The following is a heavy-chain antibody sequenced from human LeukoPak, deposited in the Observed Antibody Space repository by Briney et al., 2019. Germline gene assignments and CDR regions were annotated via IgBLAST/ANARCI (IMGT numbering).Heavy chain of an antibody. J-gene: IGHJ4*02. D-gene: IGHD3-16*01. V-gene: IGHV3-11*01. Sequence: PGGSLRLSCDASGFSISDYYMSWIRQSPGKGLESISYITSGAGSTKYADSVKGRFTISRDKAKNSVALQLNSLRAEDTAVYYCTRERRGTYYAFESWGQGTLVTVSS. CDR1: GFSISDYY. CDR2: ITSGAGST. CDR3: TRERRGTYYAFES.